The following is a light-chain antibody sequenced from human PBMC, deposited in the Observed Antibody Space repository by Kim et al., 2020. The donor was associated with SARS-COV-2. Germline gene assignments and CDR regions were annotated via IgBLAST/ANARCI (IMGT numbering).Light chain of an antibody. CDR2: GTS. Sequence: PGERATLSCRASQTISRPYLAWYQQKPGQAPRLLIFGTSNRAIGSPDRCSGSGSGTDFTLTISRLEPEDFAVYYCQQYGSSPPYTFGQGTKVDIK. V-gene: IGKV3-20*01. CDR1: QTISRPY. J-gene: IGKJ2*01. CDR3: QQYGSSPPYT.